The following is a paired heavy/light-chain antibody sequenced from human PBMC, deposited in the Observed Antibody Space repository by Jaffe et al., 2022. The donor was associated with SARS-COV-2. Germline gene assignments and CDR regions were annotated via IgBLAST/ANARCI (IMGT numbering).Light chain of an antibody. CDR1: QDISNY. Sequence: DIQMTQSPSSLSASVGDRVTITCQTSQDISNYLNWYQQKPGKAPKLLIYDASNLETGVPSRFSGSGSGTDFTFTISSLQPEDVATYFCQEYDNLPTFGQGTKLEIK. CDR2: DAS. CDR3: QEYDNLPT. V-gene: IGKV1-33*01. J-gene: IGKJ2*01.
Heavy chain of an antibody. CDR1: GFTFSDYY. V-gene: IGHV3-11*06. Sequence: QVQLVESGGGLVKPGGSLRLSCAASGFTFSDYYMSWIRQAPGTGPEWISYISSSGTYTDYADSVKGRFTISRDNAKNSLFLQMTSLRVEDTAFYYCARDRSSSPIYDLWGQGSLVTVSS. J-gene: IGHJ5*02. D-gene: IGHD6-13*01. CDR2: ISSSGTYT. CDR3: ARDRSSSPIYDL.